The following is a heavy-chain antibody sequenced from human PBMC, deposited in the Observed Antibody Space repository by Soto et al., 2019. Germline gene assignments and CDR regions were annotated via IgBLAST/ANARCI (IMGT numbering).Heavy chain of an antibody. V-gene: IGHV1-69*01. CDR2: IIPIFGTA. J-gene: IGHJ3*01. Sequence: QVQLVQSGAEVKKPRSSVKVSCKASGGTFSSYAISWVRQAPGQGLEWMGGIIPIFGTANYAQKFQGRVTLTADESTSTAYMELSSPRSEDTGVYYCSMSEAVPPTYYYASSGYSPSSDAFYLWGQGTMVTVSS. CDR3: SMSEAVPPTYYYASSGYSPSSDAFYL. D-gene: IGHD3-22*01. CDR1: GGTFSSYA.